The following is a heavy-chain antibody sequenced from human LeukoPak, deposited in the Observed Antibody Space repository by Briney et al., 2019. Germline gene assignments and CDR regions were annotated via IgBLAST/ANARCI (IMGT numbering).Heavy chain of an antibody. D-gene: IGHD3-22*01. CDR1: GGSISSGDYY. J-gene: IGHJ3*02. CDR2: IYHSGST. CDR3: ARGWHSGGYYRSFDAFDI. Sequence: SETLSLTCTVSGGSISSGDYYWSWIRQPPGKGLEWIGYIYHSGSTYYNPSLKSRVTISADTSKNQFSLKLSSVTAADTAVYYCARGWHSGGYYRSFDAFDIWGQGTMVTVSS. V-gene: IGHV4-30-4*01.